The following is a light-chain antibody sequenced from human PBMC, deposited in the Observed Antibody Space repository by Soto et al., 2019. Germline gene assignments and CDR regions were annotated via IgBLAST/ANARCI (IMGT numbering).Light chain of an antibody. CDR3: QQYVTSSPRT. CDR2: GAS. V-gene: IGKV3-11*01. CDR1: ENVRTF. J-gene: IGKJ1*01. Sequence: EIVLTQSPGTLSLSPGERATLSCRASENVRTFVDWYQQKPGQAPRLLIYGASNRATGIPARSSGSGSGTDFTLTISNLEPEDFAVYYCQQYVTSSPRTFGQGTKVDIK.